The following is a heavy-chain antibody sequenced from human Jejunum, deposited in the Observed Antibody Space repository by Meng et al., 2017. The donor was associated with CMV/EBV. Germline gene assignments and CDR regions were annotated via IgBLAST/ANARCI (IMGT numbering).Heavy chain of an antibody. CDR1: GFRFSSYG. J-gene: IGHJ4*02. V-gene: IGHV3-74*03. Sequence: VRLGGCGGGVVPPAGSLRPSCAVSGFRFSSYGMHWVRQAPGKGLEWVSRIDIDGRDITYADSVKGRFTISRDTAKNMLYLEMNSLRVEDTAVYYCARGLEEYLGWEMGYWGQGTLVTVSS. CDR2: IDIDGRDI. CDR3: ARGLEEYLGWEMGY. D-gene: IGHD2/OR15-2a*01.